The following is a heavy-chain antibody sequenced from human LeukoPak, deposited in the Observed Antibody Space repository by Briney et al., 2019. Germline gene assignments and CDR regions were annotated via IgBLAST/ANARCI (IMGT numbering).Heavy chain of an antibody. D-gene: IGHD6-13*01. CDR3: ARQQRGAFDY. V-gene: IGHV6-1*01. CDR1: GDSVSSNTPA. Sequence: SQTLSLTCALSGDSVSSNTPAWKWIRQSPSRGLECLGRTYYRSKWYNDYAVSVRSRITINPDTAKNQFSLQLNSVTPEDTAVYYCARQQRGAFDYWGQGTLVTVSS. CDR2: TYYRSKWYN. J-gene: IGHJ4*02.